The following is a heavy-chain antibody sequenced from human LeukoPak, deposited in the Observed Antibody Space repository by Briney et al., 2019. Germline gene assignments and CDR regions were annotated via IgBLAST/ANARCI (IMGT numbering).Heavy chain of an antibody. Sequence: GGSLRLSCAASGFTFSSYEMNWVRQAPGKGLEWVSYISSSGSTIYYADSVKGRFTISRDNAKNSLYLQMNSLRVEDTAVYYCARDQGYDFWSGYYGENNDYWGQGTLVTVSS. D-gene: IGHD3-3*01. J-gene: IGHJ4*02. CDR1: GFTFSSYE. V-gene: IGHV3-48*03. CDR3: ARDQGYDFWSGYYGENNDY. CDR2: ISSSGSTI.